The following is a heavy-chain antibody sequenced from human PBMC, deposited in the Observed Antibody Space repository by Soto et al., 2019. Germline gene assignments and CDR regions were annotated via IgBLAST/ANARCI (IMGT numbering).Heavy chain of an antibody. Sequence: GGSLRLSCAASGFTFSSYAMHWVRQAPGKGLEWVAVISYDGSNKYYADSVKGRFTISRDNSKSTLSLQMDSLRAEDTSLYLCATDIHATWLLNSWGQGTLVTVSS. V-gene: IGHV3-30-3*01. J-gene: IGHJ4*02. CDR3: ATDIHATWLLNS. CDR2: ISYDGSNK. CDR1: GFTFSSYA. D-gene: IGHD2-2*02.